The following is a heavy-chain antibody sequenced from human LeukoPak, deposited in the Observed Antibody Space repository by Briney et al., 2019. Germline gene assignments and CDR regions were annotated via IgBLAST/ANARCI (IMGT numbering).Heavy chain of an antibody. CDR2: IIPIFGTA. V-gene: IGHV1-69*05. D-gene: IGHD5-12*01. Sequence: GASVKVSCXASGGTFSSYAISWVRQAPGQGLEWMGGIIPIFGTANYAQKFQGRVTITTDESTSTAYMELSSLRSEDTAVYYCARLRRGYAFDIWGQGTMVTVSS. J-gene: IGHJ3*02. CDR1: GGTFSSYA. CDR3: ARLRRGYAFDI.